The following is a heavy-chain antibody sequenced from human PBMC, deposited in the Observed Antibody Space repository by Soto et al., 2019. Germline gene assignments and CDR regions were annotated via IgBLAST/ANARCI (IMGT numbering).Heavy chain of an antibody. J-gene: IGHJ4*02. CDR2: ISYDGSNK. CDR1: GFTFSSYG. Sequence: QVQLVESGGGVVQPGRSLRLSCAASGFTFSSYGMHWVRQAPGKGLEWVAVISYDGSNKYYADSVKGRFTISRDNSKNTLYLQMNSLRAEDTAVYYCAKTPGPRRYFDYWGQGTLVTVSS. CDR3: AKTPGPRRYFDY. V-gene: IGHV3-30*18.